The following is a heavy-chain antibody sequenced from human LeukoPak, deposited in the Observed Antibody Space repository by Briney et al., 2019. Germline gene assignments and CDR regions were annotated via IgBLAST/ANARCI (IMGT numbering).Heavy chain of an antibody. CDR1: GSTFSSYS. CDR3: AKVEPKRWDKNAFDI. V-gene: IGHV3-48*01. J-gene: IGHJ3*02. CDR2: ISSSSSTI. D-gene: IGHD4-23*01. Sequence: GGSLRLSCAASGSTFSSYSMNWVRQAPGKGLEWVSYISSSSSTIYYADSVKGRFTISRDNSKNTLYLQMNSLRAEDTAVYYCAKVEPKRWDKNAFDIWGQGTMVTVSS.